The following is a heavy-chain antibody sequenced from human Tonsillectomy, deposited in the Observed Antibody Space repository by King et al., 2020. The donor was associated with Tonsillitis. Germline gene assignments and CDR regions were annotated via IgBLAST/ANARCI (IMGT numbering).Heavy chain of an antibody. CDR1: GYIFTDYY. CDR2: INPNSGGT. CDR3: ARSRQQLVQVALQGAYRANYYYGMDV. D-gene: IGHD6-13*01. V-gene: IGHV1-2*02. Sequence: QLVQSGAEVKKPGASVKVSCKASGYIFTDYYMHWVRQAPGQGLEWMGWINPNSGGTNYAQKFKGRVTMTRDTSISTAYMELSRLKADDTAFYYCARSRQQLVQVALQGAYRANYYYGMDVWGQGTTVTVSS. J-gene: IGHJ6*02.